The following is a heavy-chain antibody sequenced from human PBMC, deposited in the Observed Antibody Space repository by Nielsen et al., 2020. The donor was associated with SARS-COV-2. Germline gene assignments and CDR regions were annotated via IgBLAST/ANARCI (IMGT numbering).Heavy chain of an antibody. CDR3: ATPRGDYSNYDGAFDY. CDR2: ISYDGSNK. D-gene: IGHD4-11*01. CDR1: GFTFSSYG. J-gene: IGHJ4*02. V-gene: IGHV3-30*03. Sequence: GGSLRLSCAASGFTFSSYGMHWVRQAPGKGLEWVAVISYDGSNKYYADSVKGRFTISRDNSKNTLYLQMNSLRAEDTAVYYCATPRGDYSNYDGAFDYWGQGTLVTVSS.